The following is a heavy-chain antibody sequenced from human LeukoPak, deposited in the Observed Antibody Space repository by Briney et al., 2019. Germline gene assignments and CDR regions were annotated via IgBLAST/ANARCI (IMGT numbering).Heavy chain of an antibody. CDR3: ARDFAQLAPYYYYYMDV. V-gene: IGHV3-48*03. CDR2: ISSSGSTI. Sequence: GGSLRLSCAASGFTFGSYEMNWVRQAPGKGLEWVSYISSSGSTIYYADSVKGRFTISRDNAKNSLYLQMNSLRAEDTAVYYCARDFAQLAPYYYYYMDVWGKGTTVTVSS. CDR1: GFTFGSYE. J-gene: IGHJ6*03. D-gene: IGHD6-13*01.